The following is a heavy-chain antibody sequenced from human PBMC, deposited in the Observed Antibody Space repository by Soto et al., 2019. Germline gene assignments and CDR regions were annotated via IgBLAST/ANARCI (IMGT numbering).Heavy chain of an antibody. CDR1: GFTFSSYG. V-gene: IGHV3-30*18. CDR3: AKDIGVTMVRGVIVRYYGMDV. CDR2: ISYDGSNK. D-gene: IGHD3-10*01. J-gene: IGHJ6*02. Sequence: GGSLRLSCAASGFTFSSYGMHWVRQAPGKGLEWVAVISYDGSNKYYADSVKGRFTISRDNSKNTLYLQMNSLRAEDTAVYYCAKDIGVTMVRGVIVRYYGMDVWGQGTTVTVSS.